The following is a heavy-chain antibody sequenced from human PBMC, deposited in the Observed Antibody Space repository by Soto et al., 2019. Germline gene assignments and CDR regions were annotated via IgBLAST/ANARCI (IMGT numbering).Heavy chain of an antibody. D-gene: IGHD3-10*01. J-gene: IGHJ6*02. CDR3: ARGGEPLGYYGLDV. Sequence: PSETLSLTCTVSGASMSEYFWSWIRQSPGKGLEWIGYIYYLGSTDYNPSLKSRVTISVDTSKRQFSLRLTSVTAADTAVYYCARGGEPLGYYGLDVWGQGTTVTVSS. CDR1: GASMSEYF. V-gene: IGHV4-59*01. CDR2: IYYLGST.